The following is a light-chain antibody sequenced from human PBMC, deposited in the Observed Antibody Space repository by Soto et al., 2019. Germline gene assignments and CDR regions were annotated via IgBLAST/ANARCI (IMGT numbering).Light chain of an antibody. CDR2: TNN. CDR3: KSYAGSNTYV. J-gene: IGLJ1*01. V-gene: IGLV1-47*02. CDR1: SSNIGSNY. Sequence: QSVLTQPPSASGTPGQRVTISCSGSSSNIGSNYIYWYQQLPGTAPKLLIYTNNQRPSGVPDRFSGSKSGTSASLAISGLQAADEADYFCKSYAGSNTYVFGSGTKLTV.